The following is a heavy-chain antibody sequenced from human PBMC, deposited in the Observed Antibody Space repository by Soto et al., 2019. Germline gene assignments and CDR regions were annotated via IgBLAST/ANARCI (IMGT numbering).Heavy chain of an antibody. V-gene: IGHV4-61*01. CDR2: IYYSGST. Sequence: SETLSLTCTVSGGSVSSGSYYWSWIRQPPGKGLEWIGYIYYSGSTNYNPSLKSRVTISVDTSKNQFPLKLSSVTAADTAVYYCATVSRDYYGSKFFDYWGQGTLVTVSS. J-gene: IGHJ4*02. CDR1: GGSVSSGSYY. D-gene: IGHD3-10*01. CDR3: ATVSRDYYGSKFFDY.